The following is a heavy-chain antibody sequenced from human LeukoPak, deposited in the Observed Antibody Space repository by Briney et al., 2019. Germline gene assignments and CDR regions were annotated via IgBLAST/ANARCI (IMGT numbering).Heavy chain of an antibody. CDR1: GFTFSSYA. CDR2: ISGSGGST. J-gene: IGHJ6*03. CDR3: ARRGLRPDYYYMDV. Sequence: GGSLRLSCAASGFTFSSYAMSWVRQAPGKGLEWVSAISGSGGSTYYADSVKGRFTISRDNSKNTLYLQMNSLRAEDTAVYCCARRGLRPDYYYMDVWGKGTTVTVSS. V-gene: IGHV3-23*01. D-gene: IGHD3-3*01.